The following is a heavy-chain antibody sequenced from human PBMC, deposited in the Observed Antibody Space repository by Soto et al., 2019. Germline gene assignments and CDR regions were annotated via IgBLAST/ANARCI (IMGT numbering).Heavy chain of an antibody. CDR2: IIPIFGTA. J-gene: IGHJ3*02. V-gene: IGHV1-69*06. Sequence: QVQLVQSGAEVKKPGSSVKVSCKASGGTFSSYAISWVRQAPGQGLEWMGGIIPIFGTANYAQKFHGRVTITADKSTSTADMELSSLRSEDTAVYYCARDGFPCTGDHGAFDIWGQGTMVTVSS. CDR1: GGTFSSYA. D-gene: IGHD2-8*02. CDR3: ARDGFPCTGDHGAFDI.